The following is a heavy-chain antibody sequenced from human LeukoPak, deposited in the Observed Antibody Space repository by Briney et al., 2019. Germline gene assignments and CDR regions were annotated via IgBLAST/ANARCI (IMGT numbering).Heavy chain of an antibody. CDR3: ARGRYGDYH. V-gene: IGHV3-74*01. CDR2: INPDGSTT. Sequence: GRSLRLSCAASGFTFTNYWMFWVRQAPGKGLVWVSGINPDGSTTTYADSVKGRFTISRENAKSTLCLHMNILRVEDTAVYYCARGRYGDYHWGQGILVTVSS. D-gene: IGHD4-17*01. CDR1: GFTFTNYW. J-gene: IGHJ4*02.